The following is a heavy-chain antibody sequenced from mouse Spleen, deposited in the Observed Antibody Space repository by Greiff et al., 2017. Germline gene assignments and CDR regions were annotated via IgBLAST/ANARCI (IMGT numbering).Heavy chain of an antibody. CDR3: ARPPWFAY. CDR1: GYTFTDYY. V-gene: IGHV1-19*01. Sequence: VQLKESGPVLVKPGASVKMSCKASGYTFTDYYMNWVKQSHGKSLEWIGVINPYNGGTSYNQKFKGKATLTVDKSSSTAYMELNSLTSEDSAVYYCARPPWFAYWGQGTLVTVSA. CDR2: INPYNGGT. J-gene: IGHJ3*01.